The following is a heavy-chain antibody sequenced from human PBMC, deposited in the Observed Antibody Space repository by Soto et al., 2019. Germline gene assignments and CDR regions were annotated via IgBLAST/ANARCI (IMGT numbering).Heavy chain of an antibody. CDR2: IFHSGIT. Sequence: QVQLQESGPGLVKPSGTLSLTCAVSGGSISSSNWWSWVRQPPGKGLEWIGEIFHSGITNYNPSLKSRVTISVDKSKTQFSLNLSSVTAADPAVYYCAAQPPAVALDYWGQGTLVTVSS. J-gene: IGHJ4*02. CDR1: GGSISSSNW. CDR3: AAQPPAVALDY. V-gene: IGHV4-4*02. D-gene: IGHD6-19*01.